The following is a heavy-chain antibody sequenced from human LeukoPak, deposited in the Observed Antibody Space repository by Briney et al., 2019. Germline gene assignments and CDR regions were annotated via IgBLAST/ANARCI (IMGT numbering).Heavy chain of an antibody. CDR3: AHPSSVVVTAGGGAFDI. Sequence: SGPTLVNPTQTLTLTCTFSGFSLSTSGVGVGWIRQPPGKALEWLALIYWDDDKRYSPSLKSRLTITKDTSKNQVVLTMTNMDPVDTATYYCAHPSSVVVTAGGGAFDIWGQGTMVTVSS. D-gene: IGHD2-21*02. CDR2: IYWDDDK. V-gene: IGHV2-5*02. CDR1: GFSLSTSGVG. J-gene: IGHJ3*02.